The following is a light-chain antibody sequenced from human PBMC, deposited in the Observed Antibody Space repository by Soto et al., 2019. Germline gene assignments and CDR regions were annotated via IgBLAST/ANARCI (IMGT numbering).Light chain of an antibody. CDR2: GAS. Sequence: EIVLTQSPGTLSLSPGERATLSCRASQRVSSSYLAWYQQKPGQAPRLLMYGASSRATGIPDRYSRRGPGTHFTLTISRLEPEAPAVFYGQQYGTLPWTFCQGTKVDFK. V-gene: IGKV3-20*01. J-gene: IGKJ1*01. CDR3: QQYGTLPWT. CDR1: QRVSSSY.